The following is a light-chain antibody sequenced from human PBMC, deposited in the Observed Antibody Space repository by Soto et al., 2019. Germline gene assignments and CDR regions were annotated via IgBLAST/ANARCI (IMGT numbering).Light chain of an antibody. J-gene: IGLJ1*01. CDR1: SSDVGGYNY. CDR3: SSYTRSNTLV. Sequence: QSALTQPASVSGSPGQSITISCTGTSSDVGGYNYVSWYQHHPGKAPKLMIYEVTNRPSGVSNRFSGSKSGNTASLTISGLQAEEEADYYCSSYTRSNTLVFGTGTKV. CDR2: EVT. V-gene: IGLV2-14*01.